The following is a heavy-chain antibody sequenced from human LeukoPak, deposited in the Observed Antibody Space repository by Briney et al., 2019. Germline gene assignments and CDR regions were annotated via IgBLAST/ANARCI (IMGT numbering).Heavy chain of an antibody. D-gene: IGHD3-22*01. J-gene: IGHJ4*02. CDR3: ARGGYRTYFDY. Sequence: SETLSLTCTVSGGSISSYYWSWIRQPPGKGLEWIGYIYTSGSTNYNPSLKSRDTISVDTSKNQFSLKLSSVTAADTAVYYCARGGYRTYFDYWGQGTLVTVSS. V-gene: IGHV4-4*09. CDR1: GGSISSYY. CDR2: IYTSGST.